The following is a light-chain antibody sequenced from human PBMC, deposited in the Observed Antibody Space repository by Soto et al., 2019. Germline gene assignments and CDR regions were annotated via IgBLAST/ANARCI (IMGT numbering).Light chain of an antibody. CDR1: QSVSSSY. CDR2: GAS. CDR3: QQRSNWPPSIT. V-gene: IGKV3D-20*02. J-gene: IGKJ5*01. Sequence: EIVLTQSPGTLSLSPGERATLSCRASQSVSSSYLAWYQQKPGQAPRLLIYGASNRATGIPDRFSGSGSGTAFTLTISSLQSEDFAVYYCQQRSNWPPSITFGQGTRLEIK.